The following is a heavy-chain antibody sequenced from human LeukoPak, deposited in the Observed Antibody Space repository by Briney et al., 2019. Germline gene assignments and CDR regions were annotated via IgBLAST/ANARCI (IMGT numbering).Heavy chain of an antibody. Sequence: GASVKVSCKASGYTFTGYYMHWVRQAPGQGLEWMGWINPNSGGTNYAQKFEGRVTMTRDTSISTAYMELSRLRSDDTAVYYCARTRGPNYGDYGRGGFDIWGQGTMVTISS. CDR2: INPNSGGT. CDR3: ARTRGPNYGDYGRGGFDI. J-gene: IGHJ3*02. D-gene: IGHD4-17*01. V-gene: IGHV1-2*02. CDR1: GYTFTGYY.